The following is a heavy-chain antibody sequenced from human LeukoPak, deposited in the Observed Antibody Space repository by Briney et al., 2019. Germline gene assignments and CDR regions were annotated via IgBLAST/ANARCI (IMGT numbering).Heavy chain of an antibody. CDR2: MNPNSGNT. CDR1: GYTFTSYD. CDR3: ARGRASPPGYYYYYYMDA. V-gene: IGHV1-8*03. J-gene: IGHJ6*03. Sequence: GASVKVSCKASGYTFTSYDINWVRQATGQGLEWMGWMNPNSGNTGYAQKFQGRVTITRNTSISTAYMELSSLRSEDTAVYYCARGRASPPGYYYYYYMDAWGKGTTVTVSS. D-gene: IGHD6-13*01.